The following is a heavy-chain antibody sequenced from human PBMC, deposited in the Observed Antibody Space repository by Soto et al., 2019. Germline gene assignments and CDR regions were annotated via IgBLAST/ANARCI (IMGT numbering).Heavy chain of an antibody. V-gene: IGHV1-8*01. Sequence: QVQLVQSGAEVKKPGASVKVSCKASGYTFTSYDINWVRQATGQGLEWMGWMNCDSGNTGFAPNFQGRASMTRDSSSNTAYMELSSLRSDDTAIYYCARGETFDPWGQGTLVTVSS. CDR1: GYTFTSYD. J-gene: IGHJ5*02. CDR2: MNCDSGNT. CDR3: ARGETFDP.